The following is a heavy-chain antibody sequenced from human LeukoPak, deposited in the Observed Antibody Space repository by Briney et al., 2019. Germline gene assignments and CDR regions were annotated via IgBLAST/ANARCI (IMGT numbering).Heavy chain of an antibody. D-gene: IGHD3-10*01. CDR2: IKQDGSEK. J-gene: IGHJ4*02. CDR3: ARAWFGELFIDY. CDR1: GFTFSCYW. Sequence: GGSLRLSCAASGFTFSCYWMSWVRQAPGKGLEWVANIKQDGSEKYYVDSVKGRFTISRDNAKNSLYLQMNSLRAEDTAVYYCARAWFGELFIDYWGQGTLVTVSS. V-gene: IGHV3-7*01.